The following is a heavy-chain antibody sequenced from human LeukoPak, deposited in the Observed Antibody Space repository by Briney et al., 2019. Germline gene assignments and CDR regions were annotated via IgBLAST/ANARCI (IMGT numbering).Heavy chain of an antibody. CDR3: ARSAGGLWFDL. V-gene: IGHV4-30-2*01. D-gene: IGHD1-14*01. CDR2: IYHGGST. J-gene: IGHJ5*02. Sequence: SETLSLTCTVSGGSISSYSWSWIRQPPGKGLEWIGYIYHGGSTYYNPSLRSRITISVDRSKNQFYLKLTSVTAADTAVYYCARSAGGLWFDLWGQGTLVTVSS. CDR1: GGSISSYS.